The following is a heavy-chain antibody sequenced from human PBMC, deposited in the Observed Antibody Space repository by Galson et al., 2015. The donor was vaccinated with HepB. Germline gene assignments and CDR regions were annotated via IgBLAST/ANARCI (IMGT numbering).Heavy chain of an antibody. J-gene: IGHJ3*02. Sequence: SVKVSCKVSGYSLTELAMHWVRQAPGKGLEWMGGFDPEDGETIYAQKFQGRVSMTEDRPTDTAYMELTSLRSEDTAVYYCATSILIIVVWPPRNAFDIWGQGTMVTVSS. CDR2: FDPEDGET. CDR3: ATSILIIVVWPPRNAFDI. V-gene: IGHV1-24*01. D-gene: IGHD3-22*01. CDR1: GYSLTELA.